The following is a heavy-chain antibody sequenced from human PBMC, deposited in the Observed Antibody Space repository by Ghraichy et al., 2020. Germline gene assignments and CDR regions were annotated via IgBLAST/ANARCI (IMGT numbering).Heavy chain of an antibody. Sequence: GSLRLSCAASGFTFSRYAMHWVRQAPGKGLEYVSAISSNGGSTYYGNSMKGRFTISRDNSKNTLYLQMGSLRPEDMAVYYCARDLGDCSSTSCYEGGVDYWGQGTLVTVSS. CDR2: ISSNGGST. J-gene: IGHJ4*02. D-gene: IGHD2-2*01. CDR1: GFTFSRYA. CDR3: ARDLGDCSSTSCYEGGVDY. V-gene: IGHV3-64*01.